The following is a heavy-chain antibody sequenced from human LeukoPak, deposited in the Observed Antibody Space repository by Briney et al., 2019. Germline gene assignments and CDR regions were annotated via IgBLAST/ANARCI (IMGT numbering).Heavy chain of an antibody. Sequence: PGGSLRLPCAASGFTFNTYTMNWVRQAPGKGLEWVSCIDSSSSYIYYADSVKGRFTISRDNAKNSLYLQMNSLRAEDTAVYYCARDPTSSWETAFDIWGQGTMVTVSS. V-gene: IGHV3-21*01. CDR3: ARDPTSSWETAFDI. CDR1: GFTFNTYT. CDR2: IDSSSSYI. D-gene: IGHD1-26*01. J-gene: IGHJ3*02.